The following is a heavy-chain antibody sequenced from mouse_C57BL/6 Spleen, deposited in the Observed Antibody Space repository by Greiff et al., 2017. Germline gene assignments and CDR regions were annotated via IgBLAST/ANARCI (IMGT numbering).Heavy chain of an antibody. D-gene: IGHD2-4*01. V-gene: IGHV3-8*01. CDR2: ISYSGST. J-gene: IGHJ2*01. Sequence: EVQLQESGPGLAKPSQTLSLTCSVTGYSITSDSWNWIRKFPGNKLEYMGYISYSGSTYYTPSPKRRISRTRDTSKNQYYLQLNSVTTEDTAKYYWARSYYDYDGPYYFDYWGQGTTLTVSS. CDR3: ARSYYDYDGPYYFDY. CDR1: GYSITSDS.